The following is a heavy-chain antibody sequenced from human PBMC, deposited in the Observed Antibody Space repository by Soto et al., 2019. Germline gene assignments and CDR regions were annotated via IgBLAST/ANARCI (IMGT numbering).Heavy chain of an antibody. CDR2: INPKSGGT. Sequence: ASVKVSCKASGYTFTSYAMHWVRQAPGQGLEWMGWINPKSGGTNYAQKFQGWVTMTRDTSISTAYMELSRLRSDDTAVYYCARGPDIVVVVATTHFDYWGQGTLVTVSS. V-gene: IGHV1-2*04. D-gene: IGHD2-15*01. CDR3: ARGPDIVVVVATTHFDY. J-gene: IGHJ4*02. CDR1: GYTFTSYA.